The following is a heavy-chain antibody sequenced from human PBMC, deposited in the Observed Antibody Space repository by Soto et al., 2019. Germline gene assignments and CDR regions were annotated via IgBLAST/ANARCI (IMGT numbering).Heavy chain of an antibody. CDR2: INSDGSST. Sequence: GGSLRLSCAASGFTYSSYWMHWVRQAPGKGLVWVSRINSDGSSTSYADSVKGRFTISRDNAKNTLYLQMSSLRDEDRAVYYCARLSVGYDAFEIWGQGTMVTV. CDR3: ARLSVGYDAFEI. J-gene: IGHJ3*02. V-gene: IGHV3-74*01. D-gene: IGHD1-26*01. CDR1: GFTYSSYW.